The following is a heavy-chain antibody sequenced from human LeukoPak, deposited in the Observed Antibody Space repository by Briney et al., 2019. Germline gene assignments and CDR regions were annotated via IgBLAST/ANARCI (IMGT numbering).Heavy chain of an antibody. CDR2: IYPGDSDT. J-gene: IGHJ4*02. V-gene: IGHV5-51*01. D-gene: IGHD6-13*01. CDR1: GYIFTDYW. CDR3: ARRLASSKGFDY. Sequence: GESLKISCKGSGYIFTDYWIAWVRQMPGKGLEWMGIIYPGDSDTRYSPSSQGQVTISADKSIFTAYLQWSSLKASDTAMYYCARRLASSKGFDYWGQGTLVTVSS.